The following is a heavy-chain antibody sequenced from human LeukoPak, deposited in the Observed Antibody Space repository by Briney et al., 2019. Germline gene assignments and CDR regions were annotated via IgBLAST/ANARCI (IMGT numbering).Heavy chain of an antibody. D-gene: IGHD6-6*01. CDR3: ARAPMYSSSSLFAY. J-gene: IGHJ4*02. Sequence: ASVNVSCKASGYTFTGYYMHWVRQAPGQGLEWMGWINPNSGGTNYAQKFQGRVTMTRDTSISTAYMELSRLRSDDTAVYYCARAPMYSSSSLFAYWGQGTLVTVSS. CDR1: GYTFTGYY. V-gene: IGHV1-2*02. CDR2: INPNSGGT.